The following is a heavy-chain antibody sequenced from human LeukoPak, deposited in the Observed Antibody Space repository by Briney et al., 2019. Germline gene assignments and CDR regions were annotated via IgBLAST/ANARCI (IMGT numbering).Heavy chain of an antibody. D-gene: IGHD2-2*02. CDR1: GFTFSNYA. Sequence: GGSLRLSCSASGFTFSNYAMHWVRQAPGKGLEYVSAISGSGGSTYYADSVKGRFTISRDNAKNSLYLQMNSLRAEDTAVYYCARDNQLLYRYGMDVWGQGTTVTVSS. CDR3: ARDNQLLYRYGMDV. CDR2: ISGSGGST. J-gene: IGHJ6*02. V-gene: IGHV3-64*04.